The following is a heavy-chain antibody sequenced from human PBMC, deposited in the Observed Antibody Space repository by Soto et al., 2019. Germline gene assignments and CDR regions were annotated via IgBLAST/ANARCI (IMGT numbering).Heavy chain of an antibody. J-gene: IGHJ4*01. CDR2: IYHSGNT. CDR3: ARDRDGYDSGYFDS. D-gene: IGHD5-12*01. V-gene: IGHV4-30-2*01. CDR1: GDSISSGGHS. Sequence: PSETLSLTCAVSGDSISSGGHSWNWLRQPPGKGLEWIGYIYHSGNTYFNPTLKSRVTMSVDTSKNQISLTLSPVTAADTAIYYCARDRDGYDSGYFDSWGHGTLVTV.